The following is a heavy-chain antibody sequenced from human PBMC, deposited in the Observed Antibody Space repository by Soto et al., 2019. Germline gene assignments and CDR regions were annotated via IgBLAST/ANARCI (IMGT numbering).Heavy chain of an antibody. CDR3: AKAGGYCSGGSCSYIWFDP. J-gene: IGHJ5*02. CDR1: GFTFSNYV. D-gene: IGHD2-15*01. CDR2: ISGSGGST. V-gene: IGHV3-23*01. Sequence: EVQVLESGGGLVQPGGSLRLSCAASGFTFSNYVMTWVSQAPGKGLEWVSGISGSGGSTYYADSVKGRFTISRDNSKNTVYLQMNNLRAEDMAVYYCAKAGGYCSGGSCSYIWFDPWGQGTLVTVSS.